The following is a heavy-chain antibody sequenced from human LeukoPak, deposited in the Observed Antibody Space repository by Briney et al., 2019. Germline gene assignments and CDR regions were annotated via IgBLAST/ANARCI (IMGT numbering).Heavy chain of an antibody. CDR3: ARVTGYTIEDYFDY. CDR2: IYYSGST. J-gene: IGHJ4*02. Sequence: SETLSLTCTVSGGSISSSSYYWGWIRQPPGKGLEWIGSIYYSGSTYYNPSLKSRVTISVDTSKNQFSLKLSSVTAADTAVYYCARVTGYTIEDYFDYRGQGTLVTVSS. CDR1: GGSISSSSYY. V-gene: IGHV4-39*07. D-gene: IGHD3-9*01.